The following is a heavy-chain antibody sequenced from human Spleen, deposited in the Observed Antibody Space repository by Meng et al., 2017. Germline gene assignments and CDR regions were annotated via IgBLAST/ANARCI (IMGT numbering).Heavy chain of an antibody. CDR3: ARDFHDSSGYYSRGAFDI. CDR2: IYGGGST. V-gene: IGHV3-53*01. D-gene: IGHD3-22*01. Sequence: GGSLRLSCAASGFTVSSNYMSWVRQAPGKGLEWVSVIYGGGSTYYADSVQGRFTISRDNSRNTLYLQMNSLRGEDTAVYYCARDFHDSSGYYSRGAFDIWGQGTMVTVSS. J-gene: IGHJ3*02. CDR1: GFTVSSNY.